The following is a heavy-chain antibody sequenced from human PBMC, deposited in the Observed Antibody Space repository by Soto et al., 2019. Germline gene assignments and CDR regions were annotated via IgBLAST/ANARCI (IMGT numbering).Heavy chain of an antibody. J-gene: IGHJ6*02. V-gene: IGHV2-5*01. CDR3: AHRRVAYGLDV. Sequence: QITLEESGPTLVKPTQTRTLTCTFSGCSLTTDGVGVGWIRQAPGKALEWLAVIHWNDDKNYSPSLMTRLTITKDTSKNQVVVTMTDVDPVDTGTYYCAHRRVAYGLDVWGQGTTVTVSS. CDR1: GCSLTTDGVG. CDR2: IHWNDDK.